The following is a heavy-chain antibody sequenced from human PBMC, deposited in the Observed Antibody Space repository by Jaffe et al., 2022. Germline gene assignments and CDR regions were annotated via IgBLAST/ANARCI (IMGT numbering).Heavy chain of an antibody. Sequence: VQVVQSGAEVKKPGTSVKISCKTSGYNFIGYSIHWVREAPGQGLEWLGLIKPWDGSATYAQKFLGKVTMTSNTSTSTVYMEVSSLRSNDTALYFCARDKYQVLRYWGQGTLVTVSS. V-gene: IGHV1-46*01. CDR1: GYNFIGYS. J-gene: IGHJ4*02. CDR2: IKPWDGSA. CDR3: ARDKYQVLRY. D-gene: IGHD3-16*02.